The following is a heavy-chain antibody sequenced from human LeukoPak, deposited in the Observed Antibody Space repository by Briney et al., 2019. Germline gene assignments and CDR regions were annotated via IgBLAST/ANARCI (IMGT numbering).Heavy chain of an antibody. V-gene: IGHV3-53*01. Sequence: ETLSLTWAVYGGSFSGYYMSWVRQAPGKGVEWVSVIYSSGSTYYADSVKGRFTISRDNSKDTLYLQMNSLRAEDTAVYYCARGDYRWGWAFDFWGQGTMVTVSS. CDR1: GGSFSGYY. J-gene: IGHJ3*01. CDR2: IYSSGST. CDR3: ARGDYRWGWAFDF. D-gene: IGHD4-17*01.